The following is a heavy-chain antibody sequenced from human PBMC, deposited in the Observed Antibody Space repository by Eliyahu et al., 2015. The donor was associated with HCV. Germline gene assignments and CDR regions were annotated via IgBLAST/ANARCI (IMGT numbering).Heavy chain of an antibody. D-gene: IGHD5-12*01. CDR1: GFSLTASGVG. V-gene: IGHV2-5*01. J-gene: IGHJ5*02. Sequence: QITLKESGPTLVKPTQTLTLTCXFSGFSLTASGVGVGWIRQPPGKALEWLALIYWNDDKRYRPSLKSRLTIAKDTSKKQVVLTMTNMDPVDTATYYCGHSSGGYDHAWFAPWGQGTLVTVSS. CDR2: IYWNDDK. CDR3: GHSSGGYDHAWFAP.